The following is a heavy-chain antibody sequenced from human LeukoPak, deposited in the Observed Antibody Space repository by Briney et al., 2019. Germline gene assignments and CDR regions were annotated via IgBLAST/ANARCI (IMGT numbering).Heavy chain of an antibody. CDR1: DGSINSYY. CDR3: ARGRSNYYGMDV. CDR2: IYYNGNT. D-gene: IGHD1-26*01. Sequence: SETLSLTCSVSDGSINSYYWNWIRRPPGKGLGWIGYIYYNGNTNYSPSLKSRVTMSVDTSKNLFSLKVSSVTAADTAVYYCARGRSNYYGMDVWGQGTTVTVSS. V-gene: IGHV4-59*01. J-gene: IGHJ6*02.